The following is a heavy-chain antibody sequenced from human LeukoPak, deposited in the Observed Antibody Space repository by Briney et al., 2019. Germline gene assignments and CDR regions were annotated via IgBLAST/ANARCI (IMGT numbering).Heavy chain of an antibody. V-gene: IGHV3-74*01. Sequence: GGSPRLSSSVTGFTFSTYWMHWVRQTLGKRLVWVSRINGDGAITYYADSVKGRFTISRDNSRNTLYLQMNSLRAEDTAVYYCARDLAYCSGGSCYSEGEYFHHWGQGTLVTVSS. CDR3: ARDLAYCSGGSCYSEGEYFHH. J-gene: IGHJ1*01. CDR2: INGDGAIT. CDR1: GFTFSTYW. D-gene: IGHD2-15*01.